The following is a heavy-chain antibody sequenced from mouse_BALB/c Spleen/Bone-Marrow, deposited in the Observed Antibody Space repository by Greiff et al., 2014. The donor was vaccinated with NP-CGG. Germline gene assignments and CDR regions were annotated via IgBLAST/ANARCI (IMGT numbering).Heavy chain of an antibody. Sequence: EVKLVESGGGLVQPGGSRKLSCAASGFTFSSFGMHWVRQAPEKGLEWVAYISNGSSTIYYADTVKGRFTISRDNPKNTLFLQMTSLRSEDTAMYYCARKGAMITHYYAMDYGGQGTSVTVSS. V-gene: IGHV5-17*02. CDR2: ISNGSSTI. CDR1: GFTFSSFG. J-gene: IGHJ4*01. CDR3: ARKGAMITHYYAMDY. D-gene: IGHD2-4*01.